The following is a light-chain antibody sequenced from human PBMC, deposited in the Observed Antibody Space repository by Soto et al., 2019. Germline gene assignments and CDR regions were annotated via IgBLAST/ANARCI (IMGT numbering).Light chain of an antibody. Sequence: QSVLTQPASVSGSPGQSITISCTGTSSDVGGSNYVSWYQQHSGKAPKLMIYEVSDRPSGVSNRFSGSKSGNTASLTISGLQADDEADYYCSSYTSTTTPYVFGTGTKVTVL. J-gene: IGLJ1*01. CDR1: SSDVGGSNY. CDR3: SSYTSTTTPYV. V-gene: IGLV2-14*01. CDR2: EVS.